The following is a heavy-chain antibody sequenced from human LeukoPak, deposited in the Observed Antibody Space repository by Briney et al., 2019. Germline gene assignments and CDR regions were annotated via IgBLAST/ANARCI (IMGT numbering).Heavy chain of an antibody. CDR1: GFTFSSYE. Sequence: PGGSLRLSCAASGFTFSSYEMNWVRQAPGKGLEWVSYISSSGSTIYYADSVKGRFTIPRDNAKNSLYLQMNSLRAEDTAVYYCARLVGGWFGEALDYWGQGTLVTVSS. CDR2: ISSSGSTI. CDR3: ARLVGGWFGEALDY. D-gene: IGHD3-10*01. J-gene: IGHJ4*02. V-gene: IGHV3-48*03.